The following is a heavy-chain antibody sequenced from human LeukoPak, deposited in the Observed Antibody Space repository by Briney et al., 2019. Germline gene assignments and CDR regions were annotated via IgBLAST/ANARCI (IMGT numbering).Heavy chain of an antibody. CDR2: INPNSAGT. D-gene: IGHD3-3*01. Sequence: GASVKVSCKASGYTFTGYYMHWVRQAPGQGLEWMGWINPNSAGTNYAQKFQGRVTMTRDTSISTAYIELSRLRSDDTAVYCCARGKYYDFWSGYYKDYWGQGTLVTVSS. CDR1: GYTFTGYY. J-gene: IGHJ4*02. CDR3: ARGKYYDFWSGYYKDY. V-gene: IGHV1-2*02.